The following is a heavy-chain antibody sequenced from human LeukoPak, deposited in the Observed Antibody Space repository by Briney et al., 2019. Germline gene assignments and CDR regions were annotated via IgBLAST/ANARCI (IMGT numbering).Heavy chain of an antibody. D-gene: IGHD2-15*01. V-gene: IGHV4-39*01. CDR2: IYYTGTT. Sequence: SETLSLTCTISGGSISSSSYYWGWIRQPPGKGLEWIGNIYYTGTTYHKPSLKSRVTIAVDSSKKQFSLKLTSVTAADTAVYYCVRATIVARPLRSYYFDFWGQGALVTVSS. J-gene: IGHJ4*02. CDR3: VRATIVARPLRSYYFDF. CDR1: GGSISSSSYY.